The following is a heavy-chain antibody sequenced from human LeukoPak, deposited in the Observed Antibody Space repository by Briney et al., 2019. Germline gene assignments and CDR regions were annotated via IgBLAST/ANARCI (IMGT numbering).Heavy chain of an antibody. J-gene: IGHJ4*02. Sequence: AGGSLRLSCAASGFTLSSYGMHWVRQAPGKGLEWVAVISYDGSIKYYADSLKGRFTISRDNSKNTLSLQMNSLRAEDTAVYYCATEIDYGDYVHNFDSWGQGTLVTVSS. D-gene: IGHD4-17*01. CDR3: ATEIDYGDYVHNFDS. V-gene: IGHV3-30*03. CDR1: GFTLSSYG. CDR2: ISYDGSIK.